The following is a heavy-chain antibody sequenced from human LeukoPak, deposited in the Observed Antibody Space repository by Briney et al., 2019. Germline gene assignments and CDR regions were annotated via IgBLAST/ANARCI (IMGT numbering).Heavy chain of an antibody. D-gene: IGHD3-9*01. CDR3: ARRYYDILTGSSNNWFDP. J-gene: IGHJ5*02. V-gene: IGHV1-18*01. Sequence: ASVTVSCTPSGYTFTNYGISWVRQAPGQGLEWMGWISAYNGYTNYAQKLQGRVTLTTDTSTSTAYMELRSLRSDDTAVYYCARRYYDILTGSSNNWFDPWGQGTLVTVSS. CDR1: GYTFTNYG. CDR2: ISAYNGYT.